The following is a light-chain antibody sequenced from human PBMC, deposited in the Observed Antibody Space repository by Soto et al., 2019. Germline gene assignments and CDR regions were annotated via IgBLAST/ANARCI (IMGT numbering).Light chain of an antibody. CDR1: QSVDSSY. V-gene: IGKV3-20*01. CDR2: HTS. J-gene: IGKJ2*01. Sequence: EIVLTQSPGTLSLSPGDRATLSCRASQSVDSSYLAWYQQKPGQAPRLLIYHTSNRAPGIPDRFSGSGSGTDFTHTICRLEPEDFAVYYCKQYGVSPPPYTFAQGTKVDIK. CDR3: KQYGVSPPPYT.